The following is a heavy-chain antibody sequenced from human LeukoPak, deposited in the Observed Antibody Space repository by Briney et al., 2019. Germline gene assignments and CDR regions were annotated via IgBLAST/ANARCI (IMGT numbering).Heavy chain of an antibody. V-gene: IGHV4-59*08. CDR1: GGSLSSYY. Sequence: PSETLSLTCFVSGGSLSSYYWSWIRQPPGKGLEWMGYIYFSGSTNYNPSLQSRVTISLDASKNQYSLKLNSVTAADTAVYYWARRNTYYYDSSGYYYFDYWGQGTLVTVSS. D-gene: IGHD3-22*01. J-gene: IGHJ4*02. CDR3: ARRNTYYYDSSGYYYFDY. CDR2: IYFSGST.